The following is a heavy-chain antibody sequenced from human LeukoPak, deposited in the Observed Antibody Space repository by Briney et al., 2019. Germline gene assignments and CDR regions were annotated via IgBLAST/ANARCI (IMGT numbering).Heavy chain of an antibody. V-gene: IGHV3-21*01. CDR3: ARDWYCSSTSCPLDY. D-gene: IGHD2-2*01. CDR2: ISSSSSYI. J-gene: IGHJ4*02. Sequence: GGSLRLSCAASGFTFSSYSMNWVRQAPGKGLEWVSSISSSSSYIYYADSVKGRFTISRDNAKISLYLQMNSLRAEDTAVYYCARDWYCSSTSCPLDYWGQGTLVTVSS. CDR1: GFTFSSYS.